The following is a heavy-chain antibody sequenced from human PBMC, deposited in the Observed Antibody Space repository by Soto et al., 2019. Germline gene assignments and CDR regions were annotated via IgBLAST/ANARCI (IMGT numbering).Heavy chain of an antibody. CDR1: GYTFTSYA. J-gene: IGHJ4*02. D-gene: IGHD1-7*01. CDR2: INAGNGNT. Sequence: GASVKVSCKASGYTFTSYAMHWVRQAPGQRLEWMGWINAGNGNTKYSQKSQGRVTITRDTSASTAYMELSSLRSEDTAVYYCARSVGTWRWNYYFDYWGQGTLVTVSS. V-gene: IGHV1-3*01. CDR3: ARSVGTWRWNYYFDY.